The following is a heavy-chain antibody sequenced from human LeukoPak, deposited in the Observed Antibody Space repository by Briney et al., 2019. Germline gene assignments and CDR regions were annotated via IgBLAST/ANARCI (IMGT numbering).Heavy chain of an antibody. J-gene: IGHJ4*02. V-gene: IGHV4-34*01. CDR1: GGSFSGYY. Sequence: SETLSLTCAVYGGSFSGYYWSWIRQPPGKGLEWIGEINHSGSTNYNPSLKSRVTISVDTSKNHFSLKLSSVTAADTAVYYCARVSSSSSVSYWGQGTLVTVSS. D-gene: IGHD6-6*01. CDR3: ARVSSSSSVSY. CDR2: INHSGST.